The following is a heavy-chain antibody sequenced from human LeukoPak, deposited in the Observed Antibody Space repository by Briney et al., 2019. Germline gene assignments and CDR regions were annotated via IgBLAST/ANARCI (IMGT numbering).Heavy chain of an antibody. V-gene: IGHV3-9*01. Sequence: GGSLRLSCAASGFTVSSNYMSWVRQAPGKGLEWVSGISWNSGTIGYADSVKGRFTISRDNAKNSLYLQMNSLRAEDTALYYCAKVATPGGSYYYYGMDVWGQGTTVTVSS. CDR1: GFTVSSNY. CDR3: AKVATPGGSYYYYGMDV. D-gene: IGHD5-12*01. CDR2: ISWNSGTI. J-gene: IGHJ6*02.